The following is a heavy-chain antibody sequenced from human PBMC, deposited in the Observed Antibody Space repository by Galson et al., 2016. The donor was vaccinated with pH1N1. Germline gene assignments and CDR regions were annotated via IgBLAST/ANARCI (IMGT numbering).Heavy chain of an antibody. CDR1: GDIFINYP. D-gene: IGHD3-22*01. CDR3: ARGGGTYYQTYWYFNL. CDR2: IMPIFDKP. J-gene: IGHJ2*01. Sequence: SVKVSCKASGDIFINYPISWVRQAPGQGLEWMGGIMPIFDKPTYAQKFQGRVTITTDKSTSTTYMVLSSLRSEDTAVYYCARGGGTYYQTYWYFNLWGRCTLVTVSS. V-gene: IGHV1-69*05.